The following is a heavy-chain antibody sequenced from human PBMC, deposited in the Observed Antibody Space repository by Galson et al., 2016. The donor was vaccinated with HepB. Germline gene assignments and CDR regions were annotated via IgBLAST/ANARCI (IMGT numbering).Heavy chain of an antibody. D-gene: IGHD4-23*01. CDR1: GFTFSNYA. Sequence: SLRLSCAASGFTFSNYAMSLVRQAPVKGLEWVSAISGTSITTLYADSVRGRFTIPRDNSKNTLYLQMSSLRDDDTAVYFCAGKRHGNFPFDYWGQGTLVTVSS. CDR3: AGKRHGNFPFDY. V-gene: IGHV3-23*01. CDR2: ISGTSITT. J-gene: IGHJ4*02.